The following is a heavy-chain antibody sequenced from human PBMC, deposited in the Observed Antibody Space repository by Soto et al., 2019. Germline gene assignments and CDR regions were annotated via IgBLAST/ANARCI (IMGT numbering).Heavy chain of an antibody. CDR2: IYYSGST. J-gene: IGHJ4*02. Sequence: SETLSLTCTVSGGSISSSSYYWGWIRQPPGKGLEWIGSIYYSGSTYYNPSLKSRVTISVDTSKNQFSLKLSSVTAADTAVYYCARHGITFGGVIVTRVKGNPPPFDYWGQGTLVTVSS. CDR1: GGSISSSSYY. D-gene: IGHD3-16*02. CDR3: ARHGITFGGVIVTRVKGNPPPFDY. V-gene: IGHV4-39*01.